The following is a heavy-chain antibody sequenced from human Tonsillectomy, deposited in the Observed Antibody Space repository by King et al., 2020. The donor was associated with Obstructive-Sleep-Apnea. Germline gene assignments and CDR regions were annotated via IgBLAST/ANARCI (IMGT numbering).Heavy chain of an antibody. J-gene: IGHJ6*02. CDR3: SRGPYSGNYPGFCMDV. V-gene: IGHV3-74*01. D-gene: IGHD1-26*01. Sequence: VQLVESGGGLVQPGGSLRLSCAASGFTLSNYWMHWVRQAPGKGLVWVSRINSDASDTSHADSVKGRFTISRDDAKNTLYLQMNSLRAEDTAVYYCSRGPYSGNYPGFCMDVWGQGTTVTVSS. CDR1: GFTLSNYW. CDR2: INSDASDT.